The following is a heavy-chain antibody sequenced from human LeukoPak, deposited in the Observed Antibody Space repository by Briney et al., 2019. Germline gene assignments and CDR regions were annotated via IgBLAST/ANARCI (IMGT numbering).Heavy chain of an antibody. V-gene: IGHV4-59*01. CDR2: IYYSGTT. J-gene: IGHJ4*02. Sequence: NPSETLSLTCTVSGGSISPYYWTWIRQPPGKGLEWIGYIYYSGTTNYNPSLKSRVTISVDTSNNQFSLRLNSVTAADTAVYFCARAVGDSGHGRFYDYWGQGTLVTVSS. CDR1: GGSISPYY. CDR3: ARAVGDSGHGRFYDY. D-gene: IGHD5-12*01.